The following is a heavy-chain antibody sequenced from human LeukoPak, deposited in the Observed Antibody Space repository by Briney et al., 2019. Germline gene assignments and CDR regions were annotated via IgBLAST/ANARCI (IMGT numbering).Heavy chain of an antibody. CDR1: GYTLTELS. V-gene: IGHV1-24*01. CDR3: ATRFLVRNAFDI. J-gene: IGHJ3*02. D-gene: IGHD4/OR15-4a*01. Sequence: ASVKVSCKVSGYTLTELSMHWVRQAPGKGLEWMGGFDPEDGETIHAQKFQGRVTMTEDTSTDTAYMELSNLRSEDTAVYYCATRFLVRNAFDIWGQGTMVTVSS. CDR2: FDPEDGET.